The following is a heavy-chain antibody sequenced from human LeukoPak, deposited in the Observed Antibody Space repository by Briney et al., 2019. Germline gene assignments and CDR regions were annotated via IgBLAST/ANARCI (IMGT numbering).Heavy chain of an antibody. J-gene: IGHJ4*02. CDR2: INPSGGST. Sequence: ASVKVSCKASGYTFTSYYMHWVRQAPGQGLEWMGIINPSGGSTSYAQRFQGRVTMTRDMSTGTVYMELSSLRSEDTAVYYCARGYSGYDKTFDYWGQGTLVTVSS. CDR1: GYTFTSYY. D-gene: IGHD5-12*01. V-gene: IGHV1-46*01. CDR3: ARGYSGYDKTFDY.